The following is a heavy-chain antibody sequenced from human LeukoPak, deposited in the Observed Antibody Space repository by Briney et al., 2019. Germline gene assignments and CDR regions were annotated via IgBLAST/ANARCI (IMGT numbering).Heavy chain of an antibody. CDR2: ISAYNGNT. Sequence: VASVKVSCKASGYTFTSYGISRVRQAPGQGLEWMGWISAYNGNTNYAQKLQGRVTMTTDTSTSTAYMELRSLRSDDTAVYYCARPAGAYYDSSGYYPYYFDYWGQGTLVTVSS. CDR1: GYTFTSYG. D-gene: IGHD3-22*01. V-gene: IGHV1-18*01. J-gene: IGHJ4*02. CDR3: ARPAGAYYDSSGYYPYYFDY.